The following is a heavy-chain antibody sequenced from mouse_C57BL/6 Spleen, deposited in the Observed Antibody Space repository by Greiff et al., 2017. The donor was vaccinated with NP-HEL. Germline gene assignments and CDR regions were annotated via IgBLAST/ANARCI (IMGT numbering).Heavy chain of an antibody. CDR1: GYTFTSYW. CDR2: IHPNSGST. V-gene: IGHV1-64*01. D-gene: IGHD2-3*01. Sequence: QVHVKQPGAELVKPGASVKLSCKASGYTFTSYWMHWVKQRPGQGLEWIGMIHPNSGSTNYNEKFKSKATLTVDKSSSTAYMQLSSLTSEDSAVYYCANPIYDGYYPFAYWGQGTLVTVSA. CDR3: ANPIYDGYYPFAY. J-gene: IGHJ3*01.